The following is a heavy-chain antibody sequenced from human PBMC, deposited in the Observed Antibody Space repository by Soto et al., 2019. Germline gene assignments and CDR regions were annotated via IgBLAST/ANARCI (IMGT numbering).Heavy chain of an antibody. CDR2: IYYSGST. J-gene: IGHJ6*04. Sequence: QVQLQESGPGLVKPSQTLSLTCTVSGGSISSGGYYWSWIRQHPGKGLEWIGYIYYSGSTYYNPSLNSRVTISVSTSKNRFSLKLSSVTAADTAVYYSARGVVADAYDYYGMDFWGRGSTVAVS. CDR3: ARGVVADAYDYYGMDF. CDR1: GGSISSGGYY. V-gene: IGHV4-31*03. D-gene: IGHD2-15*01.